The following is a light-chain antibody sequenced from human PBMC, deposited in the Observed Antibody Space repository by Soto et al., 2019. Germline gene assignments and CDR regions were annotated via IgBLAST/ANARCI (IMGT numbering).Light chain of an antibody. CDR1: QGMSSAY. CDR3: HHYGGSPIT. J-gene: IGKJ5*01. V-gene: IGKV3-20*01. Sequence: EIVLTQSPDILSLSPGERATLSCRASQGMSSAYLAWFQQKPGQAPSLLIYGASTRATGIPDRFSGSGSGTDFTLTISRLEPEDFAVYYCHHYGGSPITFGQGTRLEI. CDR2: GAS.